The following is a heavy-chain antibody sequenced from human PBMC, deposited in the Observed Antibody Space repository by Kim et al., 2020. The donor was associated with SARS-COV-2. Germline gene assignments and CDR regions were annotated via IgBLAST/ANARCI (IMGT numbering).Heavy chain of an antibody. V-gene: IGHV4-30-4*01. J-gene: IGHJ6*02. CDR1: GGSISSGDYY. Sequence: SETLSLTCTVSGGSISSGDYYWNWIRQPPGKGLEWIGYIYYSGSTYYNPSLKSRVTISVDTSKNQFSLKLSSVTAAGTAVYYCASGGDVDTAFWAYYYGMDVWGQGTTVTVSS. D-gene: IGHD5-18*01. CDR3: ASGGDVDTAFWAYYYGMDV. CDR2: IYYSGST.